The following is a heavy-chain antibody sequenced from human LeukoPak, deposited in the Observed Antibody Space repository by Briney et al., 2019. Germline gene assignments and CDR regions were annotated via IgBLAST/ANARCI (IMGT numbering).Heavy chain of an antibody. CDR2: IYYSGST. CDR3: ARDASGFDP. V-gene: IGHV4-38-2*02. Sequence: SETLSLTCTVSGYSISSGYYWGWIRQPPGKGLEWIGSIYYSGSTYYNPSLKSRVTISVDTSKNQFSLKLSSVTAADTAVYYCARDASGFDPWGQGTLVTVSS. J-gene: IGHJ5*02. CDR1: GYSISSGYY.